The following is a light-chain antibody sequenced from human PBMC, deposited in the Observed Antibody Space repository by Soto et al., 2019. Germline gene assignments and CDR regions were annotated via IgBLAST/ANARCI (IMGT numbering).Light chain of an antibody. CDR1: QDICNY. J-gene: IGKJ1*01. V-gene: IGKV1-17*03. Sequence: DIQMTQSPSAMSASVGDRVAITCRASQDICNYLDWFQQKPGKVPKRLIYGASNLKTGVPSRFSDSGPGPEFPLTLTGLQPQDFSPYCCLQLSSYPRTFGQWTQVQ. CDR2: GAS. CDR3: LQLSSYPRT.